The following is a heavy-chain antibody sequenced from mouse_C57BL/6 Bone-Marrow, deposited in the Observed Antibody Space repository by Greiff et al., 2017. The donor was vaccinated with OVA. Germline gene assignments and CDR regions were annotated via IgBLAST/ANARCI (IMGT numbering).Heavy chain of an antibody. J-gene: IGHJ1*03. CDR1: GFTFSDYG. D-gene: IGHD1-1*01. CDR3: ARGYYGSSYEYFDV. V-gene: IGHV5-17*01. CDR2: ISSGSSTI. Sequence: EVRLVESGGGLVKPGGSLKLSCAASGFTFSDYGMHWVRQAPEKGLEWVAYISSGSSTIYYADTVKGRFTISRDNAKNTLFLQMTSLRSEDTAMYYCARGYYGSSYEYFDVWGTGTTVTVSS.